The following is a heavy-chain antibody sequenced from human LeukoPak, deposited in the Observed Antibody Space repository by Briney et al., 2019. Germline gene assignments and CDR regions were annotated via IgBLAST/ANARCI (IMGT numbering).Heavy chain of an antibody. CDR2: MNPNSGNT. Sequence: VASVKVSCKASGYTFTSYDINWVRQATGQGLEWMGWMNPNSGNTGYAQKFQGRVTITRNTSISTAYMELSSLRSEDTAVYYCARGRMVRGITWWFEPWGQGTLVTVSS. J-gene: IGHJ5*02. D-gene: IGHD3-10*01. CDR1: GYTFTSYD. CDR3: ARGRMVRGITWWFEP. V-gene: IGHV1-8*03.